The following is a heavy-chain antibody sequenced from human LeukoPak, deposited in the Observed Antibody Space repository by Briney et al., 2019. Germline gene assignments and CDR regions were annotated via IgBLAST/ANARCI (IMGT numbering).Heavy chain of an antibody. D-gene: IGHD6-19*01. V-gene: IGHV1-2*02. CDR2: NNPNTGGT. CDR1: GYTFTSYY. J-gene: IGHJ4*02. CDR3: ARDKGGQQWDY. Sequence: ASVKVSRKASGYTFTSYYIHWVRQAPGQGLEWVGWNNPNTGGTSYAQNFKGRVTMTRDTSINTAYMEVSSLTSDNTAVYYCARDKGGQQWDYWGQGTLVTVSS.